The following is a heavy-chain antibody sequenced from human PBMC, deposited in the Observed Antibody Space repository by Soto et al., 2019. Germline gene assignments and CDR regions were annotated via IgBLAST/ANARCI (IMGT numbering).Heavy chain of an antibody. J-gene: IGHJ4*02. CDR2: IRHTGHT. Sequence: QVQLQESGPGLVKPSGTLSLSCGVSGDSFSSSNWWTWIRQPPGKGLEWIGDIRHTGHTDLSPSLRSRITISIDTSKKEFSLKMTSVTAADTAVYYCGRSPRRVDGKWYVDYWGPGALVIVAS. V-gene: IGHV4-4*02. D-gene: IGHD2-15*01. CDR1: GDSFSSSNW. CDR3: GRSPRRVDGKWYVDY.